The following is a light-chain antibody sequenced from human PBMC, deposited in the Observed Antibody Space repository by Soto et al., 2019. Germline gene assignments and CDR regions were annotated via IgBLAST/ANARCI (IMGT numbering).Light chain of an antibody. Sequence: EIVMAQSPATLSVSPGERATLSFRASQSVSGNLAWYQQKPGQAPRLLIYGASTRATGIPARFSGSGSGTEFTLTISSLQSEDFAVYYCQQYNNWPPAFGQGTKVEIK. V-gene: IGKV3-15*01. CDR1: QSVSGN. J-gene: IGKJ1*01. CDR3: QQYNNWPPA. CDR2: GAS.